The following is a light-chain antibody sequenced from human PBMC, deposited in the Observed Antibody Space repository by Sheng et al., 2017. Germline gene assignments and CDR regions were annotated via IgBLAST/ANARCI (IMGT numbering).Light chain of an antibody. J-gene: IGLJ2*01. Sequence: SYELTQSPSLSVSPGQTATITCSGETLTTQYTYWYQQKSGLAPVLVIYRDTSRPSGIPERFSGSSSGTIVTLTVSGAQPEDEADYYCQSTDTTGTYMTFGGGTKLTVL. CDR1: TLTTQY. V-gene: IGLV3-25*03. CDR2: RDT. CDR3: QSTDTTGTYMT.